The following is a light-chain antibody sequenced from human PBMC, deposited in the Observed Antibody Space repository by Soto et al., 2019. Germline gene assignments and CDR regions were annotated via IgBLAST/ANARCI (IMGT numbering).Light chain of an antibody. J-gene: IGLJ1*01. Sequence: QSALTQPPSASGSPGQSVTISCTGTSSDVGGYNYVSWYQQHPGKAPKLLIYEVNKRPSGVPSRFSGSKSANTASLTVSGLQAEDEADYYCCPYAASNNYVFGTGTKVTVL. V-gene: IGLV2-8*01. CDR1: SSDVGGYNY. CDR2: EVN. CDR3: CPYAASNNYV.